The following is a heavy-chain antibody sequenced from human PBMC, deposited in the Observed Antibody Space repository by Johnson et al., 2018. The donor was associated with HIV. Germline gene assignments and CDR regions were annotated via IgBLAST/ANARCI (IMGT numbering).Heavy chain of an antibody. CDR1: EFTFSSYG. CDR3: ANGGLRPHQDRNAFDS. J-gene: IGHJ3*02. Sequence: QMLLVESGGGVVQPGVSLRLSCAASEFTFSSYGMHWVRQAPGKGLEWVAFIRYDGSNKYFADSVQGRFTISRDNSKNTLSLQMNSLGVEDTAVYYCANGGLRPHQDRNAFDSWGQGTMVTVSS. D-gene: IGHD4-17*01. V-gene: IGHV3-30*02. CDR2: IRYDGSNK.